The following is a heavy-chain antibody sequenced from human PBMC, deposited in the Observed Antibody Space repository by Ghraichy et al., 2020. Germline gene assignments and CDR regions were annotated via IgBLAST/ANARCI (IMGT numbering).Heavy chain of an antibody. CDR3: VREAAAGHIDY. CDR2: ISSNGGIT. CDR1: GFTFSSYA. D-gene: IGHD6-13*01. V-gene: IGHV3-64*02. Sequence: GGSLRLSCAASGFTFSSYAMHWVRQAPGKGLEYVSAISSNGGITYYADSVKGRFTISRDNSKNTLYLQMGSLRVEDMAVYYCVREAAAGHIDYWGQGTLVTVSS. J-gene: IGHJ4*02.